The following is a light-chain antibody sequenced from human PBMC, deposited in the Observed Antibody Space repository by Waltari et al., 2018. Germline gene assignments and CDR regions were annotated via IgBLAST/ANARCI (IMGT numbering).Light chain of an antibody. CDR2: DVS. V-gene: IGLV2-14*01. CDR1: SSDVGGYNY. Sequence: QSALTQPASVSGSPGQSITISCTGTSSDVGGYNYVSWYQQHPGKAPKLMIYDVSKRPSGGSNRCSGSKSGHTATLTISGLQAGEEADYYCSSYTRRSASFGAGTKRTVL. CDR3: SSYTRRSAS. J-gene: IGLJ2*01.